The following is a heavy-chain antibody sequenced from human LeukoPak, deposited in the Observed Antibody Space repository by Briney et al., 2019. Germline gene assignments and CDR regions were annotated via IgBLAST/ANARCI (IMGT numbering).Heavy chain of an antibody. J-gene: IGHJ3*02. CDR3: ARDIREDLSLHGDAFDI. V-gene: IGHV1-46*01. Sequence: GASVKVSCKASGYTFTSYYMHWVRQAPGQGLEWMGIINPSGGSTSYAQKFQGRVTMTRDMSTSTVYMELSSLRSEDTAVYYCARDIREDLSLHGDAFDIWGQGTMVTVSS. CDR1: GYTFTSYY. CDR2: INPSGGST. D-gene: IGHD3-16*02.